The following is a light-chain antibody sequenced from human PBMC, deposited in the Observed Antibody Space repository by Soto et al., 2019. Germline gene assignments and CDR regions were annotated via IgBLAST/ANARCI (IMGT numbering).Light chain of an antibody. CDR3: QSYDNRLSGYV. CDR2: TDN. J-gene: IGLJ1*01. CDR1: TSNVGSNT. Sequence: QSVLTQPPSMSGTPGQRVTISCSGTTSNVGSNTVNWYQQLPGAAPKLLIYTDNQRPSRVPDRFSGSKSGTSASLAISGLLSEDEADYYCQSYDNRLSGYVFGTGTKVTVL. V-gene: IGLV1-44*01.